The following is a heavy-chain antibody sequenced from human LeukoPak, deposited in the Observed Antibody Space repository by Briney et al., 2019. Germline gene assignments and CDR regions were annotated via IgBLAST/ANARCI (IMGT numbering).Heavy chain of an antibody. CDR3: AREAKRVTTVDY. D-gene: IGHD4-17*01. Sequence: GGSLRLSFAASGFTFSSYSMNWVRQAPGKGLEWVSSISSSSSYIYYADSVKGRFTISRDNAKNSLYLQMNSLSAEDTAVYYCAREAKRVTTVDYWGQGTLVTVSS. CDR1: GFTFSSYS. CDR2: ISSSSSYI. V-gene: IGHV3-21*01. J-gene: IGHJ4*02.